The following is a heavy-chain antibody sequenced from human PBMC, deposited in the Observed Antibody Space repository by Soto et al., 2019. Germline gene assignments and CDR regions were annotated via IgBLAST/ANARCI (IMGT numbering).Heavy chain of an antibody. CDR2: IIPIFGTA. CDR3: ARVGIIAVAGTTNWFDP. Sequence: AVKVSCKASGGTFSSYAISWVRQAPGQGLEWMGGIIPIFGTANYAQKFQGRVTITADESTSTAYMELSSLRSEDTAVYYCARVGIIAVAGTTNWFDPWGQGTLVTVSS. D-gene: IGHD6-19*01. CDR1: GGTFSSYA. V-gene: IGHV1-69*13. J-gene: IGHJ5*02.